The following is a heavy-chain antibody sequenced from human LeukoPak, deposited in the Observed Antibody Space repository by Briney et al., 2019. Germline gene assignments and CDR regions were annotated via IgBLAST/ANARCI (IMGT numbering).Heavy chain of an antibody. J-gene: IGHJ4*02. Sequence: GGSLRLSCAASGFTFDDYAMHWVRQAPGKGLEWVSGISWNSGSIGYADSVKGRFTISRDNAKNSLYLQMNSLRAEDTAVYYCARTSDSGMKSDYWGQGTLVTVSS. V-gene: IGHV3-9*01. CDR2: ISWNSGSI. D-gene: IGHD3-10*01. CDR3: ARTSDSGMKSDY. CDR1: GFTFDDYA.